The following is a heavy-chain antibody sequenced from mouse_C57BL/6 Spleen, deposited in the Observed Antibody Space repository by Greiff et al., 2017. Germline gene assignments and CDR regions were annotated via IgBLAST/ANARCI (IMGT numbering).Heavy chain of an antibody. Sequence: EVQLQESGPELVKPGASVKIPCKASGYTFTDYNMDWVKQSHGKSLEWIGDINPNNGGTIYNQKFKGKATLTVDKSSSTAYMELRSLTSEDTAVYYCARRGMVNYAMDYWGQGTSVTVSS. V-gene: IGHV1-18*01. J-gene: IGHJ4*01. D-gene: IGHD2-2*01. CDR2: INPNNGGT. CDR3: ARRGMVNYAMDY. CDR1: GYTFTDYN.